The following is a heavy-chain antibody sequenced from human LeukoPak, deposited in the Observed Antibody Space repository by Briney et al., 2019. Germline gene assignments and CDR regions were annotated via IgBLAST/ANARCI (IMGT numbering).Heavy chain of an antibody. CDR1: GFTFSSYS. CDR3: ARGGRGDYGDYVEIGSMDV. J-gene: IGHJ6*02. Sequence: GGSLRLSCAASGFTFSSYSMNWVRQAPGKGLEWVSYISSRSTTIYYADSVKGRFTISRDNSKNTLYLQMNSLRAEDTAVYYCARGGRGDYGDYVEIGSMDVWGQGTMVTVSS. V-gene: IGHV3-48*01. CDR2: ISSRSTTI. D-gene: IGHD4-17*01.